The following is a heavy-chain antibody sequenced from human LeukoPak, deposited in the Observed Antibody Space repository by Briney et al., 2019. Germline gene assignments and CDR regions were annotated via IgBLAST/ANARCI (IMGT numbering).Heavy chain of an antibody. CDR3: AKGAGGSYSFFAY. J-gene: IGHJ4*02. Sequence: RGSLRVTCAASGFTFSNYAMSSVRQAPGKGLEWVSGITYSADSTYYADSVKGRFTISRDNSKNTLYLQMNSLRAEDTAEYYCAKGAGGSYSFFAYWGQGTLVTVSS. CDR1: GFTFSNYA. D-gene: IGHD2-8*02. V-gene: IGHV3-23*01. CDR2: ITYSADST.